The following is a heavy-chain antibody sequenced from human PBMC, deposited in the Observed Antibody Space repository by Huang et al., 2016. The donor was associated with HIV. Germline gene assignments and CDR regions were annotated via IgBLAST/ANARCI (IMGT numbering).Heavy chain of an antibody. V-gene: IGHV4-34*01. Sequence: QVRLNQWGAGLLKPAETLSLTCAVSDASFDGYFWTLIRQSPGQGLKWFGEINDCTEMNVHPSFGGRLRLTVDASKKQFSLGLRSVTAADTGVYFCAKRGRGISGYGYIGYFDAWAQGSLVTV. D-gene: IGHD5-12*01. CDR1: DASFDGYF. CDR2: INDCTEM. J-gene: IGHJ5*02. CDR3: AKRGRGISGYGYIGYFDA.